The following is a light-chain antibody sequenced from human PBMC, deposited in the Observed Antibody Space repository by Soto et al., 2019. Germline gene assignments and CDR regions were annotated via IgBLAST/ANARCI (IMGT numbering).Light chain of an antibody. Sequence: EIVLTQSTSTLSFSAGERATLSFGASQSVSSYLAWYQQKPGQAPRLLIYDASNRATGIPARFSGSGSGTDFTLTISSLEPEDFAVYYCQQRSNWPVTFGQGTMVDIK. CDR2: DAS. J-gene: IGKJ1*01. CDR3: QQRSNWPVT. CDR1: QSVSSY. V-gene: IGKV3-11*01.